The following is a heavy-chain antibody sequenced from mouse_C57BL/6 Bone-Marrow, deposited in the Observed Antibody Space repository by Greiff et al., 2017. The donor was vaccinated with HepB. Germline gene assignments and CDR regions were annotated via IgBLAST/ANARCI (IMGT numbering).Heavy chain of an antibody. D-gene: IGHD1-1*01. Sequence: QVQLQQPGAELVKPGASVKLSCKASGYTFTSYWMHWVKQRPGQGLEWIGMIHPNSGSTNYNEKFKSKATLTVDKSSSTAYMQLSSLTSEDSAVYYCATTVVATDWYFDVWGTGTTVTVS. CDR1: GYTFTSYW. CDR2: IHPNSGST. J-gene: IGHJ1*03. V-gene: IGHV1-64*01. CDR3: ATTVVATDWYFDV.